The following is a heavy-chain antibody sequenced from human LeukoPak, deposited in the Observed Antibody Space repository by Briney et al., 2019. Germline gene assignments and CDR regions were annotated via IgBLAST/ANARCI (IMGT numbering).Heavy chain of an antibody. CDR1: GGSISSGDYY. Sequence: PSETLSLTCTVSGGSISSGDYYWCWIRQSPGKGLEWIGYIYYSGRTYYNPSLKSRVTISVDTSKNQFSLKLSSVTGVDTAVYHCARGIAAAGTSSWWFDPWGQGTLVTVSS. D-gene: IGHD6-13*01. CDR2: IYYSGRT. J-gene: IGHJ5*02. V-gene: IGHV4-30-4*01. CDR3: ARGIAAAGTSSWWFDP.